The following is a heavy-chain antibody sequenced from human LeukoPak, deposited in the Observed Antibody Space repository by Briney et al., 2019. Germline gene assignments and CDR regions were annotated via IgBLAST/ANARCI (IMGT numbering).Heavy chain of an antibody. Sequence: PGGSLRLSCAASGFTFSSYAMHWVRQAPGKGLEWVAVISYDGSNKYYADSVKGRFTISRGNSKNTLYLQMNSLRAEDTAVYYCARVDYYDSSGYFDYWGQGTLVTVSS. J-gene: IGHJ4*02. D-gene: IGHD3-22*01. CDR3: ARVDYYDSSGYFDY. V-gene: IGHV3-30-3*01. CDR1: GFTFSSYA. CDR2: ISYDGSNK.